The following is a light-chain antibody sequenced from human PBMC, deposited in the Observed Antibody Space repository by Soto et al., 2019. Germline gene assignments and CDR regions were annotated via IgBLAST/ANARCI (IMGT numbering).Light chain of an antibody. Sequence: QAVVSQPPSASGTPGQRVTVSCSGSSYNIGTNYVYWYQQLPATAPKLLIYRNNQRPSGVPDRFAGSKSGTSASLAISGLRSEDEADYFCAAWDDSLSGVLFGGGTQLTVL. J-gene: IGLJ3*02. CDR2: RNN. V-gene: IGLV1-47*01. CDR3: AAWDDSLSGVL. CDR1: SYNIGTNY.